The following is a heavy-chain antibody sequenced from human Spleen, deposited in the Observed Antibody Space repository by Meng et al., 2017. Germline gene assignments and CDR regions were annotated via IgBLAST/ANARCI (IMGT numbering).Heavy chain of an antibody. CDR3: ARDEFYYNLDV. CDR2: ISSSSTYI. J-gene: IGHJ6*02. CDR1: GFTFSSYE. D-gene: IGHD3-10*01. Sequence: GGSLRLSCAASGFTFSSYEMNWVRQAPGKGLEWVSSISSSSTYIHYADSVKGRFTISGDNAKNSLYLQMNSLSAEDTAVYYCARDEFYYNLDVWGQGTTVTVSS. V-gene: IGHV3-21*01.